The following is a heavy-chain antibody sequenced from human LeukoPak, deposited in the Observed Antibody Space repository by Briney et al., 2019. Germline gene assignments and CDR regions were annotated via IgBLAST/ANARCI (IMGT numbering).Heavy chain of an antibody. CDR1: GFTFSSYS. CDR3: ARDRYSGYDSPPQDLDY. Sequence: PGGSLRLSCAASGFTFSSYSMNWVRQAPGKGLEWVSSISSSSSYIYYADSVKGRFTISRDNAKNSLYLQMNSLRAEDTAVYYCARDRYSGYDSPPQDLDYWGQGTLVTVSS. J-gene: IGHJ4*02. CDR2: ISSSSSYI. V-gene: IGHV3-21*01. D-gene: IGHD5-12*01.